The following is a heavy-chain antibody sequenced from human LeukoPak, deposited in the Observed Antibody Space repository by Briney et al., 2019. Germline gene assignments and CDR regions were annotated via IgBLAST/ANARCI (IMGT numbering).Heavy chain of an antibody. CDR1: GYTFTSYY. CDR3: ARDGCSSTSCYASGNWFDP. CDR2: INPSGGST. J-gene: IGHJ5*02. V-gene: IGHV1-46*01. Sequence: PGASVKVSCKASGYTFTSYYMHWVRQAPGQGLEWMGIINPSGGSTSYAQKFQGRVTMTRDTSTSTVYMELSSLRSEDTAVYYCARDGCSSTSCYASGNWFDPWGQGTLVTVSS. D-gene: IGHD2-2*01.